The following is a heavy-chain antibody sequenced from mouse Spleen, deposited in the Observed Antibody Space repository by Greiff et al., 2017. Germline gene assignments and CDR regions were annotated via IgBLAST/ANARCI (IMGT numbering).Heavy chain of an antibody. J-gene: IGHJ3*01. Sequence: QVQLQQPGAALLKPGASVKLSCQASGYTFTSYWMHWVKQRPGQGLEWIGMIHPNSGSTNYNEKFKSKATLTVDKSSSTAYMQLSSLTSEDSAVYYCARGNYYGSSLFAYWGQGTLVTVSA. V-gene: IGHV1-64*01. D-gene: IGHD1-1*01. CDR3: ARGNYYGSSLFAY. CDR1: GYTFTSYW. CDR2: IHPNSGST.